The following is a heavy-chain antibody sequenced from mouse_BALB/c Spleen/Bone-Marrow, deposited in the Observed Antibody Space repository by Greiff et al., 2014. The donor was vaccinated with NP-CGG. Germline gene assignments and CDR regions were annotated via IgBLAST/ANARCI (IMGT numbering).Heavy chain of an antibody. CDR1: GYSITSDYA. J-gene: IGHJ1*01. D-gene: IGHD2-4*01. CDR3: ARDDYGV. Sequence: EVQLVESGPGLVKPSQSLSLTCTVTGYSITSDYAWNWIRQFPGNKLEWMGYISYSGSTSYNSSLKSRISITRDTSKNQFFLQLNSVTTEDTATYYCARDDYGVWGAGTTVTVSS. V-gene: IGHV3-2*02. CDR2: ISYSGST.